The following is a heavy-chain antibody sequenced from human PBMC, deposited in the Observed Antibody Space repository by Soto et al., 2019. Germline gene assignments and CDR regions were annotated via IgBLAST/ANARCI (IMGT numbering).Heavy chain of an antibody. CDR1: GGSFSGYY. J-gene: IGHJ2*01. CDR3: ARESHDILTGPPWVWYFDL. V-gene: IGHV4-34*01. D-gene: IGHD3-9*01. Sequence: QVQLQQWGAGPLRPLETLSLTCGVSGGSFSGYYWAWIRQSPGQGLEWIGEINDRGSINYNPSLKSRVSISVYTSKNHYSLNLRSVTAADTAVYYCARESHDILTGPPWVWYFDLWGRGTLVTVSS. CDR2: INDRGSI.